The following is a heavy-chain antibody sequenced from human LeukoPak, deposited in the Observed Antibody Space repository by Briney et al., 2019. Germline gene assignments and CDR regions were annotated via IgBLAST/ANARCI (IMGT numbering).Heavy chain of an antibody. CDR2: IYSGGST. CDR3: AKGTIVDRLVFGFDV. CDR1: GFTFSSYW. V-gene: IGHV3-23*03. J-gene: IGHJ6*02. Sequence: GGSLRLSCAASGFTFSSYWMNWARQAPGKGLEWVSVIYSGGSTYYADSVKGRFTISRDNSRSILYLQMHSLRAEDTATYYCAKGTIVDRLVFGFDVWGQGTTVTVS. D-gene: IGHD1-14*01.